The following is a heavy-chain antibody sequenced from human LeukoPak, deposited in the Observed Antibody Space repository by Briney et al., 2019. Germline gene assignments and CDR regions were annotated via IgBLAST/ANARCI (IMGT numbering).Heavy chain of an antibody. CDR1: GFTFSSYA. CDR3: AKDTAGYTYGFGYFDY. Sequence: PGGSLRLSCAASGFTFSSYAMHWVRQAPGKGLEYVSAISSNGGSTYYANSVKGRFTISRDNSKNTLYLQMGSLRAEDTAVYYCAKDTAGYTYGFGYFDYWGQGTLVTVSS. D-gene: IGHD5-18*01. V-gene: IGHV3-64*01. CDR2: ISSNGGST. J-gene: IGHJ4*02.